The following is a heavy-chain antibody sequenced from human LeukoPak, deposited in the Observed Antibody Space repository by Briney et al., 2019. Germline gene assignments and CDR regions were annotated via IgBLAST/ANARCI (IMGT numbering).Heavy chain of an antibody. CDR2: IYHSGST. J-gene: IGHJ4*02. V-gene: IGHV4-4*02. D-gene: IGHD1-14*01. Sequence: TLSLTCAVSGGSMSSTKWWNWVRPPPGKGLEWIGEIYHSGSTNYNPSLKSRITISVDKSKNQVSLNLSSVTAADTAVYYCATSTVMNHYCFDYWAQGTLVTXSS. CDR1: GGSMSSTKW. CDR3: ATSTVMNHYCFDY.